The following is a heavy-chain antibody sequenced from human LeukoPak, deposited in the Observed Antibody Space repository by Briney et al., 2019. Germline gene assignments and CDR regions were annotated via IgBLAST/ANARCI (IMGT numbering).Heavy chain of an antibody. CDR2: IKQDGSEK. J-gene: IGHJ4*02. V-gene: IGHV3-7*01. CDR1: GFTFSSYW. D-gene: IGHD2-2*01. Sequence: GGSLRLSCAASGFTFSSYWMSWVRQAPGKGLEWMANIKQDGSEKYYVDSVKGRFTISRDNAKNSLYLQMNSLRAEDTAVYYCARDRYIVVVPAAMLDYWGQGTLVTVSS. CDR3: ARDRYIVVVPAAMLDY.